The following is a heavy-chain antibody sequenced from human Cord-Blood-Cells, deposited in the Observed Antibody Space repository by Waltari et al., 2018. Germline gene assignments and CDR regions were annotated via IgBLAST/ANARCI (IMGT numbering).Heavy chain of an antibody. D-gene: IGHD6-19*01. CDR1: GFTFSSYW. V-gene: IGHV3-74*01. CDR3: ARDVNSSGWYDY. CDR2: INRDGSST. J-gene: IGHJ4*02. Sequence: EVQLVESGGGLVQPGGSLRLSCAASGFTFSSYWMHWVRQAPGKGLVWVARINRDGSSTSYADSVKGRFTIYRDNAKNTLYLQMNSLRAEDTAVYYCARDVNSSGWYDYWGQGTLVTVSS.